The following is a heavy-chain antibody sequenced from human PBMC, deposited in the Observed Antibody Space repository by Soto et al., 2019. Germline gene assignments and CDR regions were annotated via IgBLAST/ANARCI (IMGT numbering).Heavy chain of an antibody. J-gene: IGHJ4*02. D-gene: IGHD3-9*01. CDR3: AKGPEYDILTGCDY. V-gene: IGHV3-23*01. Sequence: EVQLLESGGGFVQPGESLRLSCAASGFRFSLSAMSWVRQAPGRGLDWVSSLSGGGSTTDYADSVKGRFTISRDNSKNTVHLQMNSLRAEDTAVYYCAKGPEYDILTGCDYWGQGALVTVSS. CDR2: LSGGGSTT. CDR1: GFRFSLSA.